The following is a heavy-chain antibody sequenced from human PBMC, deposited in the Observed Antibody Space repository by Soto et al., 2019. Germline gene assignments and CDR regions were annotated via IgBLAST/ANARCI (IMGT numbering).Heavy chain of an antibody. CDR3: ARVGIAVAGTGWFDP. V-gene: IGHV1-69*01. CDR2: IIPIFGTA. J-gene: IGHJ5*02. D-gene: IGHD6-19*01. Sequence: QVQLVQSGAEVKKPGSSVKVSCKASGGTFSSYAISWVRQAPGQGLEWMGGIIPIFGTANYAQKFQGRVTITADESTSTADMELSSLRSEDTAVYYCARVGIAVAGTGWFDPWGQGTLVTVSS. CDR1: GGTFSSYA.